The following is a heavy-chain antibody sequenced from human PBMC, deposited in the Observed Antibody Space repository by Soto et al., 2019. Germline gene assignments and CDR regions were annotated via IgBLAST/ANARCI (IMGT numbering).Heavy chain of an antibody. V-gene: IGHV3-73*02. CDR3: TRATDTGGLNWFDP. J-gene: IGHJ5*02. CDR2: IRTKSNSYAT. D-gene: IGHD4-17*01. CDR1: GFTFSDSA. Sequence: EVQLVESGGDLVQPGGSLKLSCAASGFTFSDSAVHWVRQASGKGLEWVGRIRTKSNSYATTCTASLKGRFTISRDDSKNTAYLHMNSLETEDTAVYYCTRATDTGGLNWFDPWGPGTLVTVSS.